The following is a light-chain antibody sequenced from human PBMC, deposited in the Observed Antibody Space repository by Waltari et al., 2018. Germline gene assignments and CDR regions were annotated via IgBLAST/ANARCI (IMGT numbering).Light chain of an antibody. CDR3: CSYAGSTASVM. Sequence: QSALTQPAYVSGATAQASHISRRGIGNDIAGYSLAPWYQHHPAAAPRVIIFAVTERPAGVSNRFSGSKSGNTASLTISGLQAEDEADYYCCSYAGSTASVMFGGGTKLTVL. CDR1: GNDIAGYSL. V-gene: IGLV2-23*02. J-gene: IGLJ3*02. CDR2: AVT.